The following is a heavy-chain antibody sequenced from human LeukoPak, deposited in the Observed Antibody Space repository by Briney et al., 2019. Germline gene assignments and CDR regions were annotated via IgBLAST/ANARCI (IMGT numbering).Heavy chain of an antibody. D-gene: IGHD3-9*01. CDR3: AMFYDTFLMLCDP. J-gene: IGHJ5*02. V-gene: IGHV4-39*01. Sequence: SDTLYLTCTVSGGSISSSSYYWGWIRQPPGKGLEWIGSIYYSGSTYYNPSLKSRGTISVDTSKIQFSLKLSSVTAADTAVYCCAMFYDTFLMLCDPWGQGTLVSVSS. CDR2: IYYSGST. CDR1: GGSISSSSYY.